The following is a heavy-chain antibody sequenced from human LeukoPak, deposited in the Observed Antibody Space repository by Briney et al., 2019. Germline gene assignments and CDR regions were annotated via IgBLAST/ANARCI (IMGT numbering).Heavy chain of an antibody. D-gene: IGHD6-19*01. J-gene: IGHJ4*02. CDR3: ARGAYSSGWAYFDH. Sequence: GGSLRLSCAASGFTFSHYSMNWVRQAPGKGLEWVSYISFSVNTKYYGDSVKGRFTISRDNAKNSLYLHMDSLRAEDTAVYYCARGAYSSGWAYFDHWGQGTLVTVSS. CDR1: GFTFSHYS. V-gene: IGHV3-48*04. CDR2: ISFSVNTK.